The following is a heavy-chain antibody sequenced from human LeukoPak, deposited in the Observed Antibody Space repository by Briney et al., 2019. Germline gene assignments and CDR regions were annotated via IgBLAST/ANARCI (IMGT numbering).Heavy chain of an antibody. Sequence: SETLSLTCTVSGGSISSYYWSWIRQPPGKGLEWIGYIYYSGGTNYNPSLKSRVTISVDTSKNQFSLKLSSVTAADTAVYYCARSKAGYYGSGSYEGLGYWAQGTLVTVSS. V-gene: IGHV4-59*01. CDR2: IYYSGGT. CDR3: ARSKAGYYGSGSYEGLGY. CDR1: GGSISSYY. J-gene: IGHJ4*02. D-gene: IGHD3-10*01.